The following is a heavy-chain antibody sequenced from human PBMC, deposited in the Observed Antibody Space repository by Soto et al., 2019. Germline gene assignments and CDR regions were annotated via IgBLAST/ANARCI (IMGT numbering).Heavy chain of an antibody. CDR3: AHRRPLVRGEYFDY. Sequence: QITLKESGPTLVKPTQTLTLTCTFSGFSLSTSGVGVGWIRQPPGKALEWLGLIYWDDDKRYSPSLKSRLTITKDTSKNQVVLTMTNMDPVDTATYYCAHRRPLVRGEYFDYWGQGTLVTVSS. J-gene: IGHJ4*02. CDR1: GFSLSTSGVG. CDR2: IYWDDDK. D-gene: IGHD3-16*01. V-gene: IGHV2-5*02.